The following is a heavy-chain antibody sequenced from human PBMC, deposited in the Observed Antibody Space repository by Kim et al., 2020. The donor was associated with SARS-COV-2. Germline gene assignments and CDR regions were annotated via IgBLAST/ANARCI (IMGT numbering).Heavy chain of an antibody. CDR3: AKDPSSSSSWTDAFDI. V-gene: IGHV3-30*18. D-gene: IGHD6-13*01. CDR2: ISYDGSNK. CDR1: GFTFSRYG. J-gene: IGHJ3*02. Sequence: GGSLRLSCAASGFTFSRYGMHWVRQAPGKGLEWVAVISYDGSNKYYADSVKGRFTISRDNSKNTLYLQMNSLRAEDTAVYYCAKDPSSSSSWTDAFDIWGQGTMVTVSS.